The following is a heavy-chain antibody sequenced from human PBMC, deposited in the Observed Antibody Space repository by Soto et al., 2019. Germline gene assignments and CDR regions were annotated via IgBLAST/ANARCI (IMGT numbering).Heavy chain of an antibody. CDR2: FSLSVTT. CDR1: GASITSSSF. V-gene: IGHV4-4*07. Sequence: QVHLQESGPGLMKPSETLSLTCTFSGASITSSSFWSWIRQPAGKGLEWIGRFSLSVTTNYNPSLRSRATMSANVSKNQYSLRLTSVTAADTALYYCARGMTPPGAPAWYYFDSWGQGTLVTVSS. D-gene: IGHD2-8*02. J-gene: IGHJ4*02. CDR3: ARGMTPPGAPAWYYFDS.